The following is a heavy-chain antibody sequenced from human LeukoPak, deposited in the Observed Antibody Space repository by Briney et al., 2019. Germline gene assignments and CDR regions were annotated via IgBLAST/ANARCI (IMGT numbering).Heavy chain of an antibody. V-gene: IGHV3-23*01. D-gene: IGHD2-2*01. Sequence: AGGSLRLSCAASGFTFNNYAMNWVRQAPGKGLEWVSGTGSTGVSTFYADSVKGRFTVSRDNSKNTLSLQMNSLRAEDTTVYYCAKDPGVVPAHYFDYWGQGTLVTVSS. CDR2: TGSTGVST. CDR1: GFTFNNYA. CDR3: AKDPGVVPAHYFDY. J-gene: IGHJ4*02.